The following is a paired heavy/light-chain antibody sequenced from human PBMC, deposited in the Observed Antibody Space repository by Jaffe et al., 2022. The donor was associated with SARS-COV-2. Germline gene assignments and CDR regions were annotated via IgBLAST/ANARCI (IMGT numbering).Light chain of an antibody. V-gene: IGKV2-24*01. Sequence: DVVMTQTPLSSPVTLGQPASISCRSSQSLVHSDGNTYLSWLHQRPGQPPRLLIYKFSNRFSGVPDRFSGSGAGTDFTLKISGVEPEDVGIYYCMQATQFPYTFGQGTKLEIK. CDR2: KFS. J-gene: IGKJ2*01. CDR1: QSLVHSDGNTY. CDR3: MQATQFPYT.
Heavy chain of an antibody. Sequence: EVKLVESGGGLVQPGESLRLSCAASGFTFSRYAMHWVRQAPGKGLEYVSVISADGGGPVHAKSVKGRFSTSRDNSKNTLYLQMGSLRPDDTAVYYCVREGVGASHDYWGQGTLVTVSS. CDR3: VREGVGASHDY. V-gene: IGHV3-64*01. D-gene: IGHD3-10*01. CDR2: ISADGGGP. J-gene: IGHJ4*02. CDR1: GFTFSRYA.